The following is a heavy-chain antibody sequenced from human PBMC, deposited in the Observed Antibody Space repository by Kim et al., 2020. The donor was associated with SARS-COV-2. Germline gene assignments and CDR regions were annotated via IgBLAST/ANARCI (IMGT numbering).Heavy chain of an antibody. CDR2: IYHSGST. CDR1: GGSISSSNW. CDR3: ARDRVPLDYDSSGYHTPSGMDV. D-gene: IGHD3-22*01. Sequence: SETLSLTCAVSGGSISSSNWWSWVRQPPGKGLEWIGEIYHSGSTNYNPSLKSRVTISVDKSKNQFSLKLSSVTAADTAVYYCARDRVPLDYDSSGYHTPSGMDVWGQGTTVTVSS. V-gene: IGHV4-4*02. J-gene: IGHJ6*02.